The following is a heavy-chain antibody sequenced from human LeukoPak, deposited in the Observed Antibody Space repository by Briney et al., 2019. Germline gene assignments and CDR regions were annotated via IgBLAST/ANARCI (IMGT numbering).Heavy chain of an antibody. CDR3: GTVRGPDSSRWYSDY. Sequence: PGRSGRLSCAASGFRFSNYGMHWVRQAPGKGLEWVALIWYDGSNKYYADSVRGRFTISRDNSKNTLYLQMNSLRAEDTAVYYCGTVRGPDSSRWYSDYWGQGTLLTDSP. CDR2: IWYDGSNK. CDR1: GFRFSNYG. J-gene: IGHJ4*02. V-gene: IGHV3-33*01. D-gene: IGHD6-13*01.